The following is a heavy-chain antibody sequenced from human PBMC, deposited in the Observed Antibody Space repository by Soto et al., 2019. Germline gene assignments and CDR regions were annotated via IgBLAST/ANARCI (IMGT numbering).Heavy chain of an antibody. CDR3: ARGCSSTSCYYYGMDV. CDR1: GFTVSSNY. Sequence: PGGSLRLSCAASGFTVSSNYMSWVRQAPGKGLEWVSVIYSGGSTYYADSVKGRFTISRDNSKNTLYLQMNSLRAEDTAVYYCARGCSSTSCYYYGMDVRGQGTTVTVSS. V-gene: IGHV3-53*01. D-gene: IGHD2-2*01. J-gene: IGHJ6*02. CDR2: IYSGGST.